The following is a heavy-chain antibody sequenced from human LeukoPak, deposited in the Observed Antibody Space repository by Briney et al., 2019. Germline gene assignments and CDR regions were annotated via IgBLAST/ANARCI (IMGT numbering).Heavy chain of an antibody. CDR2: ISSSGSTI. V-gene: IGHV3-11*01. D-gene: IGHD2-2*01. J-gene: IGHJ6*02. CDR3: ARVVVPAAMGYYGMDV. Sequence: GGSLRLSCAASGFTFSDYYMGWIRQAPGKGLEGVSYISSSGSTIYYADSVKGRFTISRDNAKNSLYLQMNSLRAEDTAVYYCARVVVPAAMGYYGMDVWGQGTTVTVSS. CDR1: GFTFSDYY.